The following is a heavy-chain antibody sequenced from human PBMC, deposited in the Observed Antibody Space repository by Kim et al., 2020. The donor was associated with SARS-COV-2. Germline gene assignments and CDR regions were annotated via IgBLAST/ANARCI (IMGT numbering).Heavy chain of an antibody. Sequence: GGSLRLSCAASGFTFSDYYMSWIRQAPGKGLEWVSYISSSGSTIYYADSVKGRFTISRDKAKNSLYLQMNSLRAEDTAVYYCASGVRFLEWLPTFYYYYYMDVWGKGTTVTVSS. V-gene: IGHV3-11*01. J-gene: IGHJ6*03. CDR3: ASGVRFLEWLPTFYYYYYMDV. CDR1: GFTFSDYY. D-gene: IGHD3-3*01. CDR2: ISSSGSTI.